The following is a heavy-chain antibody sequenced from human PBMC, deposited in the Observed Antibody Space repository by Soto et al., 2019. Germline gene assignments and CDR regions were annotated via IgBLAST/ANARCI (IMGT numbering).Heavy chain of an antibody. V-gene: IGHV4-31*03. J-gene: IGHJ4*01. CDR2: IHDSGSS. CDR1: GGSISSGGYY. CDR3: ARSQMATTGPYFDF. D-gene: IGHD1-1*01. Sequence: TSETLSLTCTVSGGSISSGGYYWTWIRLHPVRGLEWIGYIHDSGSSFYLPSLKSRVTILLETSKNQFSLNLRSVTAADTAVYYCARSQMATTGPYFDFWGHGTLVTVSS.